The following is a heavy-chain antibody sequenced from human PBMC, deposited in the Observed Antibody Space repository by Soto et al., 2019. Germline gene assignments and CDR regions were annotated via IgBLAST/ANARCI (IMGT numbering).Heavy chain of an antibody. CDR3: AREGLGDAYGDYGSLLAYFNL. CDR2: IWYDGSNK. Sequence: QVQLVESGGGVVQPGRSLRLSCAASGFTFSSYGMHWVRQAPGKGLEWVAVIWYDGSNKYYADSVKGRFTISRDNSKNXXXLXXNSLRAEATAVYYCAREGLGDAYGDYGSLLAYFNLWGRGTLVTVSS. J-gene: IGHJ2*01. D-gene: IGHD4-17*01. V-gene: IGHV3-33*01. CDR1: GFTFSSYG.